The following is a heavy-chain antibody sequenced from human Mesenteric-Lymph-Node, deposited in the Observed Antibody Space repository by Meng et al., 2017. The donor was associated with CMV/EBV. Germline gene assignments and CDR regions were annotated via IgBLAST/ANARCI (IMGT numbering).Heavy chain of an antibody. CDR2: INHSGST. V-gene: IGHV4-34*01. D-gene: IGHD3-9*01. CDR3: ARGSSYDILTGYFDY. Sequence: QGRFHRWGAGLLKPSETLSVTCAVYGGSFSGYYWNWIRQSPEKGLEWIGEINHSGSTTYNPSFTSRIIISVDTSTNQISLNMSSVTAADTAVYYCARGSSYDILTGYFDYWGQGALVTVSS. J-gene: IGHJ4*02. CDR1: GGSFSGYY.